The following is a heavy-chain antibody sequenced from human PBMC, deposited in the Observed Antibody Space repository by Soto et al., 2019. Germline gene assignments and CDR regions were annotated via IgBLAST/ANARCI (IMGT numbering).Heavy chain of an antibody. J-gene: IGHJ4*02. D-gene: IGHD3-10*01. CDR1: GYKFTDYW. Sequence: LGESLKISCKAFGYKFTDYWIAWVRQMPGKGLEWMGIIYVGDSENRYSPSFQGQVTISDDKSITTAYLQWSSLKATDTAIYDYARQGGRGGGSDYWGQGTPVTVSS. CDR2: IYVGDSEN. CDR3: ARQGGRGGGSDY. V-gene: IGHV5-51*01.